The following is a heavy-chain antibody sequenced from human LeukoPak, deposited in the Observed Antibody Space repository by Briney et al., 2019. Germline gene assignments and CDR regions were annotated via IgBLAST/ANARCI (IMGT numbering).Heavy chain of an antibody. D-gene: IGHD2-8*01. V-gene: IGHV4-39*01. CDR2: IYYSGST. Sequence: SETLSLTCTVSGGSISSSSYYWGWIRQPPGKGLEWIGSIYYSGSTYYNPSLKSRVTISVDTSKNQFSLKLSSVTAAGTAVYYCARHPGEIRLMVYAPPIAVAATDDYWGQGTLVTVSS. CDR1: GGSISSSSYY. J-gene: IGHJ4*02. CDR3: ARHPGEIRLMVYAPPIAVAATDDY.